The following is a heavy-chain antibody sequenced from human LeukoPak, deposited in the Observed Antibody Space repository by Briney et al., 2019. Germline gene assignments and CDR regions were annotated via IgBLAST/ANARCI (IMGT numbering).Heavy chain of an antibody. D-gene: IGHD2-2*02. V-gene: IGHV1-24*01. CDR1: GYTLTELS. CDR2: FDPEDGET. CDR3: ATFPHGFTYRYYFDY. J-gene: IGHJ4*02. Sequence: GASVKVSCKVSGYTLTELSMHWVRQAPGKGLEWMGGFDPEDGETIYAQKFQGRVTMTEGTSTDTAYMELSSLRSEDTAVYYCATFPHGFTYRYYFDYWGQGTLVTVSS.